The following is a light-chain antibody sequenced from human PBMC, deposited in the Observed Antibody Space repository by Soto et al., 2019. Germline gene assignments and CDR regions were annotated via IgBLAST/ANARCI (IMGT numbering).Light chain of an antibody. V-gene: IGKV1-5*03. CDR1: QSISSW. J-gene: IGKJ1*01. Sequence: DIQMTQSPSTLSASVGDRVTITCRASQSISSWLAWYQQKPGKAPQLLSYKASRFESGVPSRFSGSGSGTEFTLTISSLQPDDFATYYCQQYNSYPWTFGQGTKVEIQ. CDR3: QQYNSYPWT. CDR2: KAS.